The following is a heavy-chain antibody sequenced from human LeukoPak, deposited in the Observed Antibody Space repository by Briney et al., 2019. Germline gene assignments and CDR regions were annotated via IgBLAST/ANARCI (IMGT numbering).Heavy chain of an antibody. Sequence: GASVKVSCKVSGYTLTELSMHWVRQAPGKGLEWMGGFHPEDGETIYAQKFQGRVTVTEDTSTDTAYMELSSLRSEDTAVYYCARTYYNILTGYYYFDYWGQGTLVTVSS. J-gene: IGHJ4*02. D-gene: IGHD3-9*01. CDR1: GYTLTELS. CDR2: FHPEDGET. V-gene: IGHV1-24*01. CDR3: ARTYYNILTGYYYFDY.